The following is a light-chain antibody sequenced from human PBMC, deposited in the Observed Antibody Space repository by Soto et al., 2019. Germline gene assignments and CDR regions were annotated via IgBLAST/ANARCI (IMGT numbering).Light chain of an antibody. J-gene: IGLJ3*02. CDR3: ATWDDSLNGWV. V-gene: IGLV1-36*01. Sequence: QSVLTQPPSVSAAPRQKVTISCSGGSSNIGRNAVNWYQQFPGKAPKLLVYYDDLLPSGVSDRFSGSRSGTSASLAIRGLQSEDEADYYCATWDDSLNGWVFGGGTKLTVL. CDR2: YDD. CDR1: SSNIGRNA.